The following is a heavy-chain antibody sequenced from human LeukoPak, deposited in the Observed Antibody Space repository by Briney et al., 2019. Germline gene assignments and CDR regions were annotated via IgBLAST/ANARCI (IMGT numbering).Heavy chain of an antibody. CDR2: ISSSSGYI. CDR3: ATVIAFRGYMDV. V-gene: IGHV3-21*01. D-gene: IGHD6-13*01. Sequence: GGSLRLSCAASGFTFSSYNMNWVRQAPGKGLEWVSYISSSSGYIYYADSVKGRFTISRDNAKKSLYLLMNSLRVEDTAVYYCATVIAFRGYMDVWGKGATVTVSS. J-gene: IGHJ6*03. CDR1: GFTFSSYN.